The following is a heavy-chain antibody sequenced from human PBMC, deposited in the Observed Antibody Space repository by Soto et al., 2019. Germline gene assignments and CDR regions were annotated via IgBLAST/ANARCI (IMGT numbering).Heavy chain of an antibody. CDR2: ISAYNGNT. CDR3: ARPGSPGVTLRPYDYCMDV. J-gene: IGHJ6*02. CDR1: GYTFTSYG. D-gene: IGHD2-8*01. V-gene: IGHV1-18*01. Sequence: QVQLVQSGAEVKKPGASVKVYCKASGYTFTSYGISWVRQAPGQGLEWMGWISAYNGNTNYAQKLQGRVTMTTDTSTSTAYMELRSLRSDDTAVYYCARPGSPGVTLRPYDYCMDVWGQGTTVTVSS.